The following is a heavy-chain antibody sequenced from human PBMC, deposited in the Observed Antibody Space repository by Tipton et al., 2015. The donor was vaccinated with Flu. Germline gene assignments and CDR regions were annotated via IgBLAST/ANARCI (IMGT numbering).Heavy chain of an antibody. CDR1: GYTFTSYG. CDR2: ISAYNGNT. J-gene: IGHJ6*03. V-gene: IGHV1-18*04. CDR3: ARDCSSTSCYHSYYYYYMDV. Sequence: QSGPEVKKPGASVKVSCKASGYTFTSYGISWVRQAPGQGLEWMGWISAYNGNTNYAQKLQGRVTMTTDTSTSTAYMELRSLRSDDTAVYYCARDCSSTSCYHSYYYYYMDVWGKGTTVTVSS. D-gene: IGHD2-2*01.